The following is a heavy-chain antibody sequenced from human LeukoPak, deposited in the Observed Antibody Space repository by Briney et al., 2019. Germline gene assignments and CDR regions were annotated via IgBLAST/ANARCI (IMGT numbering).Heavy chain of an antibody. CDR3: ATARNFRFEY. V-gene: IGHV3-74*01. CDR2: MNGEGTTI. Sequence: GGSLRLSCATSGLTFRTTWMHWVRQAPGKGLMWVSRMNGEGTTIDYADSVKGRFTVSRDYAKNTLFLQINNLRTEDTALYFCATARNFRFEYWGQGSLVIVSA. D-gene: IGHD1-7*01. CDR1: GLTFRTTW. J-gene: IGHJ4*02.